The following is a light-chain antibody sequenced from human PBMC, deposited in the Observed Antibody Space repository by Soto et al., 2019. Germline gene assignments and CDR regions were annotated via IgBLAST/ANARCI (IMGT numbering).Light chain of an antibody. CDR1: QSVSSK. V-gene: IGKV3-15*01. Sequence: IVMTQSPATLSVSPGERAILSCRGSQSVSSKLAWYQQKPGQAPRLLIYGAYIRATGIPARFSGSGSGTEFTLTISSLQSEDFAVYYCQQYDKWPPWTFGQGTKVEIK. J-gene: IGKJ1*01. CDR2: GAY. CDR3: QQYDKWPPWT.